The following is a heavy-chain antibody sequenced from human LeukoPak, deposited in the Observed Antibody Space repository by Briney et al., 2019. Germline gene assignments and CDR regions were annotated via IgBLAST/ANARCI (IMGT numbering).Heavy chain of an antibody. CDR1: GFTFNKYT. J-gene: IGHJ4*02. V-gene: IGHV3-21*01. CDR2: ISTSSSYI. D-gene: IGHD1/OR15-1a*01. Sequence: PGGSLRLSCAASGFTFNKYTMNWVRQAPGKGLEWVSSISTSSSYIYYADSVKGRFTISRDNAKNSLYLQMNSLRAEDTAVYYCARTGTYGPIYYFDYWGQGTLVTVSS. CDR3: ARTGTYGPIYYFDY.